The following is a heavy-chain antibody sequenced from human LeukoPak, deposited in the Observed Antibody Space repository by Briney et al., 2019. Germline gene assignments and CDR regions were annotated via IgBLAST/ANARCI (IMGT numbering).Heavy chain of an antibody. J-gene: IGHJ3*02. D-gene: IGHD6-13*01. V-gene: IGHV3-11*04. CDR3: ARDSEYSSSFAFDI. CDR2: ISNSGNTI. Sequence: PGGSLRLSCAASGFTSRFSFSDYYMSWIRQAPGKGLEWLSFISNSGNTIHYADSVRGRFTISRGNAKNSLYLQMNSLRVDDTATYYCARDSEYSSSFAFDIWGQGTMVTVSS. CDR1: GFTSRFSFSDYY.